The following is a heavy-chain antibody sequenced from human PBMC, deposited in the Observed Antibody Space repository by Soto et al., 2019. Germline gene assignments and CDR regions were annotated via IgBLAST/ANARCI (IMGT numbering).Heavy chain of an antibody. Sequence: SSETLSLTCDVSGYSISCGFYWGWIRQPPGKGLEWIANIYHSGSAYYTPSLKTRVTTSVDTSKNQISLRLNSVTAADTAVYFCARVRLFDYWFDPWGQGIPVTVSS. CDR1: GYSISCGFY. CDR3: ARVRLFDYWFDP. V-gene: IGHV4-38-2*01. D-gene: IGHD3-3*01. CDR2: IYHSGSA. J-gene: IGHJ5*02.